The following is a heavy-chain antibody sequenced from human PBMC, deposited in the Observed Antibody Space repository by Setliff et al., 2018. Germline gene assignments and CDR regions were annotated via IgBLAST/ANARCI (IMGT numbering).Heavy chain of an antibody. V-gene: IGHV3-23*01. Sequence: PGGSLRLSCAASGFTFSTYSMSWVRQAPGKGLEWVSAISGDSVYIYYADSVKGRFTISRDNSKNALYLQMRSLRAEDTAIYYCVKDSSGRDAFDIWGQGTMVTVSS. CDR3: VKDSSGRDAFDI. D-gene: IGHD3-10*01. CDR1: GFTFSTYS. J-gene: IGHJ3*02. CDR2: ISGDSVYI.